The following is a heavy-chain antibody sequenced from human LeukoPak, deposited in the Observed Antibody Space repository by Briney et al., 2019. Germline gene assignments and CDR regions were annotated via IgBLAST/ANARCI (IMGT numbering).Heavy chain of an antibody. J-gene: IGHJ6*04. D-gene: IGHD3-16*01. CDR1: GFTVSSNY. Sequence: GGSLRLSWAASGFTVSSNYMSWVRQAPGKGLEWVSVIYSGGSTYYADSVKGRFTISRDNSKNTLYLQMNSLRAEDTAVYYCARDWGLLDYYGMDVWGKGTTVTVSS. CDR3: ARDWGLLDYYGMDV. CDR2: IYSGGST. V-gene: IGHV3-53*01.